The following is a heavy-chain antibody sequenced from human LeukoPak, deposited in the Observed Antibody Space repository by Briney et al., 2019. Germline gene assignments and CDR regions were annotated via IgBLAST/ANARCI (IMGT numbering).Heavy chain of an antibody. V-gene: IGHV3-23*01. CDR1: GFTFSSYE. CDR2: FGVSGDT. D-gene: IGHD3-10*01. J-gene: IGHJ4*02. CDR3: AKALRVSVGRELEY. Sequence: PGGSLRLSCAASGFTFSSYEMNWVRQAPEKGLEWVSTFGVSGDTYYADSVKGRFTISRDNSKNTLYLQMNSLTAEDTAIYYRAKALRVSVGRELEYWGQGTLLTVSS.